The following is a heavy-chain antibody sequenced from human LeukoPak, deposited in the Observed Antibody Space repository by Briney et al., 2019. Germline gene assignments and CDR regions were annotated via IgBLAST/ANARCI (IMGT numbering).Heavy chain of an antibody. D-gene: IGHD3-10*01. Sequence: ASVKVSCKASGYTFTSYDINWVRQATGQGLEWLRYMNPNSGYTGYAQKFQGRVTITSDTSINTAYMELSSLRSEDTAVYYCAREPRRFGDWGQGTLVTVSS. J-gene: IGHJ4*02. CDR2: MNPNSGYT. CDR3: AREPRRFGD. CDR1: GYTFTSYD. V-gene: IGHV1-8*01.